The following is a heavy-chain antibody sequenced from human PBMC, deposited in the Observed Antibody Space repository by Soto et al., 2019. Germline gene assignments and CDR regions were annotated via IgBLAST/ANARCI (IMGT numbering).Heavy chain of an antibody. D-gene: IGHD2-2*01. CDR2: IYHTGNT. Sequence: SETLSLTCTVSGGSISDDSYWSWIRQTPGKGLEGIGYIYHTGNTYYNPSLRSRVSISVGKSKIQFSLKQIPVKGADTAGYLCARDQYQLLSSVACFDSWGQGNLLTVSS. CDR1: GGSISDDSY. J-gene: IGHJ5*01. V-gene: IGHV4-30-4*01. CDR3: ARDQYQLLSSVACFDS.